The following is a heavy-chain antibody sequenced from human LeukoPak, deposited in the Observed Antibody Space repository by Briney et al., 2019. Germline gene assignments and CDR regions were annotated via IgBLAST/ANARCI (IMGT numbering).Heavy chain of an antibody. CDR2: ISGSGGAT. CDR1: GFTFNNYA. V-gene: IGHV3-23*01. J-gene: IGHJ4*02. D-gene: IGHD5-12*01. CDR3: AKALGSIVVTASDY. Sequence: PGGSLRLSCAASGFTFNNYAMSWVRQAPGKGLEWVSAISGSGGATYFADSVKGRFTISRDNSKNTLYLQMHSLRAEDPAVYYCAKALGSIVVTASDYWGQGTLVTVSS.